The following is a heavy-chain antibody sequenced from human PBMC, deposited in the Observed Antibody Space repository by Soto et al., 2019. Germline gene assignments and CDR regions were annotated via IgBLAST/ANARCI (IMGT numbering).Heavy chain of an antibody. CDR1: GFMFRGYG. CDR3: AKLVGGVKAIGAPGDWLDP. Sequence: QVQLVESGGGVVQPGDSLRLSCAASGFMFRGYGMHWIRQAPVKGLEWVAVISHDGSEKYYGDSVKGRCTVSIDNSNNTLFLQIDSLRAEDTAVYYCAKLVGGVKAIGAPGDWLDPWGQGTLVTVSS. CDR2: ISHDGSEK. J-gene: IGHJ5*02. D-gene: IGHD3-3*01. V-gene: IGHV3-30*18.